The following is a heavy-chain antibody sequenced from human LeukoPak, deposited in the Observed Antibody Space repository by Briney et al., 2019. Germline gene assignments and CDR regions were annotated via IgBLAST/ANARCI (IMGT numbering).Heavy chain of an antibody. CDR1: GFTFSSYW. V-gene: IGHV3-74*01. CDR3: ASSPTYGDQPP. D-gene: IGHD4-17*01. Sequence: PGGSLRLSCAASGFTFSSYWMHWVRQAPGKGLVWVSRINSDGSSTDYADSVKGRFTISRDNAKNTLYLQMNSLRAEDTAVYYCASSPTYGDQPPWGQGTLVTVSS. CDR2: INSDGSST. J-gene: IGHJ5*02.